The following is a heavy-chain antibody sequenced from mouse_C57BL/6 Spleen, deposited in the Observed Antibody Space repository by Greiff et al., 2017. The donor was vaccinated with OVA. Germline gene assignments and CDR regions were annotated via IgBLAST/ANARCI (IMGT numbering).Heavy chain of an antibody. CDR3: AITTMVTTTAMDY. Sequence: VQLQQPGAELVKPGASVKVSCKASGYTFTSYWMHWVKQRPGQGLEWIGRFHPSDSDTNYNQKFKGKATLTVDKSSSTAYMQLSSLTSEDSAVYYCAITTMVTTTAMDYWGQGTSVTVSS. CDR2: FHPSDSDT. D-gene: IGHD2-2*01. J-gene: IGHJ4*01. CDR1: GYTFTSYW. V-gene: IGHV1-74*01.